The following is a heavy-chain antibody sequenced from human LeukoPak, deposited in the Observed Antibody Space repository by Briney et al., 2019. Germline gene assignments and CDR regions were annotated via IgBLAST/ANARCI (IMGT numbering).Heavy chain of an antibody. CDR2: ISSSSSYI. J-gene: IGHJ4*02. D-gene: IGHD6-13*01. CDR1: GFTFSSYS. Sequence: GGSLRLSCAASGFTFSSYSMNWVRQAPGKGLEWVSSISSSSSYIYYADSVKGRFTISRDNAKNSLYLQMNSLRAEDTAVYYCARISSSWATPFDYWGQGTLVTVSS. V-gene: IGHV3-21*01. CDR3: ARISSSWATPFDY.